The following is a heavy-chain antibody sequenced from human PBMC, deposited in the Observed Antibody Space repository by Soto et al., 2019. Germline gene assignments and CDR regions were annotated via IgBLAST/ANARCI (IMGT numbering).Heavy chain of an antibody. CDR3: ARDTARGSYGQAYYYYGMDV. CDR2: ISAYNGNT. CDR1: GYTFTSYG. D-gene: IGHD5-18*01. V-gene: IGHV1-18*01. J-gene: IGHJ6*02. Sequence: GASVKVSCKASGYTFTSYGISWVRQAPGQGLEWMGWISAYNGNTNYAQKLQGRVTMTTDTSTSTAYMELRSLRSEDTAVYYCARDTARGSYGQAYYYYGMDVWGQGTTVTVSS.